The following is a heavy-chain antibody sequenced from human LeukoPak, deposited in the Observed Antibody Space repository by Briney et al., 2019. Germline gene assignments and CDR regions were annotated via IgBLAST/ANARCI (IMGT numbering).Heavy chain of an antibody. J-gene: IGHJ5*02. Sequence: GGSRRLSCAASGFTFSDYYMSWIRQAPGKGLEWVSYISSSGSTIYYADSVKGRFTISRDNAKNSLYLQMNSLRAEDTAVYYCAREEIAAADVNWFDPWGQGTLVTVSS. CDR1: GFTFSDYY. D-gene: IGHD6-13*01. CDR3: AREEIAAADVNWFDP. V-gene: IGHV3-11*01. CDR2: ISSSGSTI.